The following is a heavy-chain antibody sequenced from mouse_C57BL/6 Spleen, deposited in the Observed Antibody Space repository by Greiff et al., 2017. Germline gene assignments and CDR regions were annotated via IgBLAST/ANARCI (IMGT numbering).Heavy chain of an antibody. J-gene: IGHJ1*03. D-gene: IGHD1-1*01. CDR1: GYTFTSYW. CDR2: IYPGNSDT. Sequence: VQLQQSGTVLARPGASVKMSCKTSGYTFTSYWMHWVKQRPGQGLEWIGAIYPGNSDTSYNQKFKGKAKLTAVTSASTAYMELSSLTNEDSAVYYCTRRSYYGSSSYFDVWCTGTTVTVSS. CDR3: TRRSYYGSSSYFDV. V-gene: IGHV1-5*01.